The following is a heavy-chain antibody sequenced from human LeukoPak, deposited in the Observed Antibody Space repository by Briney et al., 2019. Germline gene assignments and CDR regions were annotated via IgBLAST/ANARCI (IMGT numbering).Heavy chain of an antibody. Sequence: SETLSLTCAVSGGSISSSSYYWGWIRQPPGKGLEWIGSIYYSGSTYYNPSLKSRVTISVDTSKNQFSLKLSSVTAADTAVYYCALTTNQGYSNYPFGYYYYGMDVWGQGTTVTVSS. CDR3: ALTTNQGYSNYPFGYYYYGMDV. CDR2: IYYSGST. V-gene: IGHV4-39*01. D-gene: IGHD4-11*01. CDR1: GGSISSSSYY. J-gene: IGHJ6*02.